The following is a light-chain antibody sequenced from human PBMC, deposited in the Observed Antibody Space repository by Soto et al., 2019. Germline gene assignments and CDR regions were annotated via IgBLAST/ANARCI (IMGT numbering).Light chain of an antibody. V-gene: IGKV3-15*01. CDR1: QSISGN. J-gene: IGKJ5*01. CDR2: AAS. CDR3: QQYNSWPPIT. Sequence: EIVMTQSPATLSVSPGERASVSCRASQSISGNLAWYQHSPGQAPRLLIYAASTRATGIPARFSGSGSGTEFTLTISSLQSEDFAVYYCQQYNSWPPITFGQGTRLEIK.